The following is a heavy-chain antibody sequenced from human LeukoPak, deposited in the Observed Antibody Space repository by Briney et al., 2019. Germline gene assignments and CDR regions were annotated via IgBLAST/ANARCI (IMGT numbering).Heavy chain of an antibody. Sequence: GGSLRLSCTASGFTFGDYAMSWVRQAPGKGLEWVGFIRSKAYGGTTEYAASVKGRFTISREDSKSIAYLQMSSLKTEDTAMYYCTRVRVVRAGTIDYWGQGTLVTVSS. CDR3: TRVRVVRAGTIDY. CDR2: IRSKAYGGTT. J-gene: IGHJ4*02. D-gene: IGHD2-15*01. V-gene: IGHV3-49*04. CDR1: GFTFGDYA.